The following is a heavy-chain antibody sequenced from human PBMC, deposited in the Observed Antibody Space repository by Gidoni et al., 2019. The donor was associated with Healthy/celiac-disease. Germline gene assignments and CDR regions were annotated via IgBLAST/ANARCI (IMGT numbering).Heavy chain of an antibody. D-gene: IGHD3-9*01. CDR1: GFTFDDYA. J-gene: IGHJ4*02. V-gene: IGHV3-9*01. CDR2: ISWNSGSI. Sequence: EVQLVESGGGLVQPGRYLRLSCAAPGFTFDDYAMHWVRQAPGKGLEWVSGISWNSGSIGYADSVKGRFTISRDNAKNSLYLQMNSLRAEDTALYYCAKDHSRYYDILTGYFDYWGQGTLVTVSS. CDR3: AKDHSRYYDILTGYFDY.